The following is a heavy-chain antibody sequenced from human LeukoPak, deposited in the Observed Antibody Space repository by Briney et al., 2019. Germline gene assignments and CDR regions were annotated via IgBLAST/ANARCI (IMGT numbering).Heavy chain of an antibody. V-gene: IGHV4-59*01. CDR3: ARATRGYSYGPLDY. CDR1: GGSISSYY. J-gene: IGHJ4*02. Sequence: PSETLSLTCTVSGGSISSYYWSWIRQPPGKGLEWIGYIYYSWSTNYNPSLKSRVTISVDTSQNQFSLKLSSVTAADTAVYYCARATRGYSYGPLDYWGQGTLVTVSS. CDR2: IYYSWST. D-gene: IGHD5-18*01.